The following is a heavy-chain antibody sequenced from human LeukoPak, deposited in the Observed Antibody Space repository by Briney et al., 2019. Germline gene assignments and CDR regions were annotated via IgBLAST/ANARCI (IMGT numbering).Heavy chain of an antibody. CDR1: GGSFSGSY. V-gene: IGHV4-34*01. J-gene: IGHJ4*02. D-gene: IGHD3-22*01. CDR2: FYDSGNT. Sequence: SETLSLTCAVYGGSFSGSYWSWIRQPPGKGLEWMGRFYDSGNTYYNPSLKSRVTISVDTSKNQFSLQLSSVTAADTAVYYCARHDSSGYYNPLDYWGQGTLVTVSS. CDR3: ARHDSSGYYNPLDY.